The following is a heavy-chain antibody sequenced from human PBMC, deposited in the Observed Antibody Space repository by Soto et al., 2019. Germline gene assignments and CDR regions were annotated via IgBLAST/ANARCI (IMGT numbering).Heavy chain of an antibody. Sequence: SETLSLTCTVSGGSISSSSYYWGWIRQPPWKGLEGIGSIYYSGSTYYNPSLKSRVTISVDTSKNQFSLKLSSVTTADTAVYYCARLPDKLRYFDWLFETRPDYFDYWGQGTLVTVSS. J-gene: IGHJ4*02. CDR2: IYYSGST. CDR1: GGSISSSSYY. D-gene: IGHD3-9*01. CDR3: ARLPDKLRYFDWLFETRPDYFDY. V-gene: IGHV4-39*01.